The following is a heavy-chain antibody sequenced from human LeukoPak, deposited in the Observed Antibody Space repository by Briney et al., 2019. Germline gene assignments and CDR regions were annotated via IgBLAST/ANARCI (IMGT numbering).Heavy chain of an antibody. CDR2: IRYDGNTK. CDR1: GFAFSGYG. J-gene: IGHJ1*01. V-gene: IGHV3-30*02. D-gene: IGHD3-22*01. Sequence: GGSLRLSCAASGFAFSGYGIHWARQAPGKGLEWVTFIRYDGNTKYYADSVKGRFSISRDNSRNTVYLQMNRLSAEDTAVYYCARGKNYYDSLFQHWGQGTLVTVSS. CDR3: ARGKNYYDSLFQH.